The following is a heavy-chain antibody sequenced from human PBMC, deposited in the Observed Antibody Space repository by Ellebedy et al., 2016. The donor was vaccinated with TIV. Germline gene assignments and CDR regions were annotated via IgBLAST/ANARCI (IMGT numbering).Heavy chain of an antibody. J-gene: IGHJ6*02. V-gene: IGHV4-39*01. Sequence: GSLRLSCTVSGGSISSSSYYWGWIRQPPGKGLEWIGSIYYSGSTYHNPSLKSRVTISVDTSKNQFSLKLSSVTAADTAVYYCARLTGSGIYYTYYYYGMDVWGQGTTVTVSS. CDR2: IYYSGST. D-gene: IGHD3-10*01. CDR3: ARLTGSGIYYTYYYYGMDV. CDR1: GGSISSSSYY.